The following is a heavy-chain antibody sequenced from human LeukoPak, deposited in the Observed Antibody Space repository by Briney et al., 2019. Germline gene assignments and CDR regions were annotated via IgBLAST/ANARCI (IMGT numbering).Heavy chain of an antibody. Sequence: GASVKVSCKASGYRLTRYYIHWMRQAPGLGLEWIGIINPSDGGTTYAQKFQDRVTMTRDTSTSTVYMDLRSPRSEDTAVYLCAAYRSGKDAHIDYWGQGTLITVS. V-gene: IGHV1-46*03. CDR3: AAYRSGKDAHIDY. CDR2: INPSDGGT. CDR1: GYRLTRYY. J-gene: IGHJ4*02. D-gene: IGHD3-10*01.